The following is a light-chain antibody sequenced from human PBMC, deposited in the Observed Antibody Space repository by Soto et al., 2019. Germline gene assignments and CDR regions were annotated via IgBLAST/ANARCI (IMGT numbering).Light chain of an antibody. J-gene: IGKJ1*01. CDR2: GAS. V-gene: IGKV3-20*01. CDR3: HQYGYSLWT. CDR1: QSVTSTY. Sequence: ESVLTQSPGTLSLPPGERATLSCRASQSVTSTYLAWYQQKPGQAPRLLIYGASSRATGIPDRFSGSGSGTDFTLTISRLEPEDFALYYCHQYGYSLWTFGQGTKVDIK.